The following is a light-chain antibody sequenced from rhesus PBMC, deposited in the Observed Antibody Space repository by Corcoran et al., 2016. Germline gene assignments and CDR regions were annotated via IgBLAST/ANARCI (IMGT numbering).Light chain of an antibody. V-gene: IGKV2-65*01. CDR3: GQGTNVPPFT. CDR2: EVS. J-gene: IGKJ3*01. Sequence: DVVMTQSPLSLPITPGQPASISCRSSQSLVHSNGNTYLSWYQQKPGQPPRRLIFEVSKRDSGVPDRFSGRGAGTEFTLKISRVEAEDLGVYYCGQGTNVPPFTFGPGTKLDIK. CDR1: QSLVHSNGNTY.